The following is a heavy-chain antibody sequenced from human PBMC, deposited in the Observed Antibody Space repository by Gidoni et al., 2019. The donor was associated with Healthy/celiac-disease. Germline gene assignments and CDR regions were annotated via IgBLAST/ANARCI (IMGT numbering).Heavy chain of an antibody. CDR2: IYYSGST. J-gene: IGHJ5*02. V-gene: IGHV4-30-4*01. CDR1: GGSISSGDYY. Sequence: QVQLQESGPGLVKPSQTLSLTCTVYGGSISSGDYYWSWIRQPPGKGMEWIGYIYYSGSTDYNPSLKSRVNISVDTSKNQFSRKLSSVTAADTAVYYCARGGGYDFGNWFDPWGQGTLVTVSS. CDR3: ARGGGYDFGNWFDP. D-gene: IGHD5-12*01.